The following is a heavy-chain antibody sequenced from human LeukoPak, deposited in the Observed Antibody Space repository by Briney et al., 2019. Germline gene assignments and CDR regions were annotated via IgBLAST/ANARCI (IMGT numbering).Heavy chain of an antibody. Sequence: GGSLRLSCAASGFTFSSYWMSWVRQAPGKGLEWVANIKQDGSEKYYVDSVKGRFTISRDNAKNSLYLQMNSLRAEDTAVYYCARIKYIVATVPSDYWGQGTLVTVSS. D-gene: IGHD5-12*01. CDR1: GFTFSSYW. J-gene: IGHJ4*02. CDR3: ARIKYIVATVPSDY. V-gene: IGHV3-7*01. CDR2: IKQDGSEK.